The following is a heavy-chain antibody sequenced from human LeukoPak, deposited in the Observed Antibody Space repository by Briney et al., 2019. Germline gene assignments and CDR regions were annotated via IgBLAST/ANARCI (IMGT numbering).Heavy chain of an antibody. J-gene: IGHJ3*02. CDR2: INPNSGGT. CDR1: GYTFTGYY. CDR3: AREGAAGPRRVDAFDI. D-gene: IGHD6-13*01. Sequence: ASVKVSCKASGYTFTGYYMHWVRQAPGQGLEWVGWINPNSGGTNYAQKFQGRVTMTRDTSISTAYMELSRLRSDDTAVYYCAREGAAGPRRVDAFDIWGQGTMVTVSS. V-gene: IGHV1-2*02.